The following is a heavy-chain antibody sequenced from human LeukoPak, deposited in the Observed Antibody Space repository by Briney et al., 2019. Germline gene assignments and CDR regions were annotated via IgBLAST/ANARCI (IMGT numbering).Heavy chain of an antibody. CDR2: LTDSGDAT. V-gene: IGHV3-23*01. J-gene: IGHJ5*02. CDR3: ARGYSHNSGGWLDP. CDR1: GVTSSHYA. D-gene: IGHD1-26*01. Sequence: GGSLRLSCALSGVTSSHYAMSWVRQAPGTGLEWVGSLTDSGDATYYADSVKGRLTISRDNSNSTLYLHISGLRDEDTAVYYCARGYSHNSGGWLDPWGQGTLVTVSS.